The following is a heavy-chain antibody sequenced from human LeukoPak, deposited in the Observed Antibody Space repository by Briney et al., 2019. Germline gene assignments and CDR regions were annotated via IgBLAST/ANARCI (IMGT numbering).Heavy chain of an antibody. CDR3: RGDSSGYYSDYGMDV. J-gene: IGHJ6*02. Sequence: TGGSLRLSCTASGFTVGDYAMSWVRQAPGKGLEWVSFIRSKAYGGTTEYAASVKGRFTISRDDSKSIAYLQMNSLKTEDTAVYYCRGDSSGYYSDYGMDVWGQGTTVTVSS. CDR1: GFTVGDYA. CDR2: IRSKAYGGTT. V-gene: IGHV3-49*04. D-gene: IGHD3-22*01.